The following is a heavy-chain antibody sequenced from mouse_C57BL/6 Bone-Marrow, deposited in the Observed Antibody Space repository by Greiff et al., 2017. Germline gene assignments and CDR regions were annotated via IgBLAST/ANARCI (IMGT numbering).Heavy chain of an antibody. CDR1: GYTFTDYY. V-gene: IGHV1-26*01. J-gene: IGHJ4*01. CDR2: INPNNGGT. CDR3: ARWYYGSSYVRSTYAMDY. Sequence: VQLQQSGPELVKPGASVKISCKASGYTFTDYYMNWVKQSHGKSLEWIGDINPNNGGTSYNQKFKGKATLTVDKSSSTAYMELRRLTSEDSAVYYCARWYYGSSYVRSTYAMDYWGQGTSVTVSS. D-gene: IGHD1-1*01.